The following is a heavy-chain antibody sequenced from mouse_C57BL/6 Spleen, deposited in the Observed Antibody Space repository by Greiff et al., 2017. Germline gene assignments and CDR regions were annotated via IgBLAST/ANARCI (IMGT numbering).Heavy chain of an antibody. CDR3: ARAPFTTVVATDWYFDV. CDR1: GYTFTSYT. CDR2: INPSSGYT. D-gene: IGHD1-1*01. J-gene: IGHJ1*03. V-gene: IGHV1-4*01. Sequence: VQLQQSGAELARPGASVKMSCKASGYTFTSYTMHWVKQRPGQGLEWIGYINPSSGYTNYNEKFKGKATFTADTSSNTAYMQLSSLTTEDSAIYYCARAPFTTVVATDWYFDVWGTGTTVTVSS.